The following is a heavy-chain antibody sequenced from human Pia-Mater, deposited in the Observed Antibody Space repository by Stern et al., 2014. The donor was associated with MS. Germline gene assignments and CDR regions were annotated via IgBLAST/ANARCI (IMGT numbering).Heavy chain of an antibody. CDR2: ISSSNSYT. V-gene: IGHV3-21*01. CDR3: VRDRGLATVTSYFDY. CDR1: GFNFRTFT. Sequence: VQLVQSGGGLVEPGGSLRLSCAASGFNFRTFTMSWVRQAPGKGLECVSSISSSNSYTDYADSVKGRFTISRDNAKTSLYLQMDSLRAEDTAVYYCVRDRGLATVTSYFDYWGQGILVTVSS. D-gene: IGHD4-17*01. J-gene: IGHJ4*02.